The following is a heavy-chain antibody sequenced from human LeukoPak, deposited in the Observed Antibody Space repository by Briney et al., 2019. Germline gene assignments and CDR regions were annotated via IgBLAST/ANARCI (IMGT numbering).Heavy chain of an antibody. D-gene: IGHD3-10*01. CDR1: GGSISSSSYY. CDR3: ARGRYQGYYYGSGSPRFDP. J-gene: IGHJ5*02. Sequence: PSETLSLTCTVSGGSISSSSYYWGWIRQPPGKGLEWIGSIYYSGSTYYNPSLKSRVTISVDTSKNQFSLKLSSVTAADTAVYYCARGRYQGYYYGSGSPRFDPWGQGTLVTVSS. CDR2: IYYSGST. V-gene: IGHV4-39*07.